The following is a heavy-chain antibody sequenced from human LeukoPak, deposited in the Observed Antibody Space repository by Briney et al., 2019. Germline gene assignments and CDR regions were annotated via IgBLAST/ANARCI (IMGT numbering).Heavy chain of an antibody. J-gene: IGHJ4*02. CDR3: ARLGVIGRTFDY. D-gene: IGHD2-21*01. V-gene: IGHV4-38-2*02. CDR2: VHQSGAT. Sequence: SETLSLTCNVSGYSISSGCYWGWIRQPPGKGLEWTATVHQSGATYYNPSLKSRVIISVDTSNNRFSLKLSSVTAADTAVYYCARLGVIGRTFDYWGQGTLVTVSS. CDR1: GYSISSGCY.